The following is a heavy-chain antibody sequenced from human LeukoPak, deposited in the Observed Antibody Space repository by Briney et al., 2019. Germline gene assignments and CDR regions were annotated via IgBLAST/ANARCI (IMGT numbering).Heavy chain of an antibody. CDR2: ISGSGGST. CDR1: GFTFSSYA. J-gene: IGHJ4*02. D-gene: IGHD3-22*01. V-gene: IGHV3-23*01. Sequence: GGSLRLSCAASGFTFSSYAMTWARQAPGKGLEWVSGISGSGGSTYYTESVKGRFTISRDNSKNTLYLQMNNLRAEDTALYCCAKEKDSSSFPVGYFDYWGQGTLVTVSS. CDR3: AKEKDSSSFPVGYFDY.